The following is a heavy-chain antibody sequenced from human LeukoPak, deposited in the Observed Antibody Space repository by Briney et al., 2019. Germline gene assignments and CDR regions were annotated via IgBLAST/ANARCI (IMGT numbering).Heavy chain of an antibody. D-gene: IGHD6-19*01. V-gene: IGHV4-59*08. CDR2: IYYSGST. CDR1: GGSISSYY. J-gene: IGHJ4*02. Sequence: PSETLSLTCTVSGGSISSYYWSWIRQPPGKGLEWIGYIYYSGSTNCNPSLKSRVTISVDTSKNQFSLRVTSMSAADTAVYYCARISNSGWFFDFWGQGTLVTVSS. CDR3: ARISNSGWFFDF.